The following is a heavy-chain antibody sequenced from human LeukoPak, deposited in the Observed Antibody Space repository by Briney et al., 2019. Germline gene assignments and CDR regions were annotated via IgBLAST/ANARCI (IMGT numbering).Heavy chain of an antibody. CDR1: GYSFTSYW. Sequence: GESLKISCKGSGYSFTSYWIGLVRQMPGKGLEWMGIIYPGDSDTRYSPSFQGQVTISADKSISTAYLQWSSLKASDTAMYYCARHGPYCGGDCHSDDNFDYWGQGTLVTVSS. V-gene: IGHV5-51*01. CDR3: ARHGPYCGGDCHSDDNFDY. D-gene: IGHD2-21*02. J-gene: IGHJ4*02. CDR2: IYPGDSDT.